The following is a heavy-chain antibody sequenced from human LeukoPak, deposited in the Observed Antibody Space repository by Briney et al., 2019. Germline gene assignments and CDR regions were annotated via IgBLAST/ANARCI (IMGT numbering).Heavy chain of an antibody. J-gene: IGHJ4*02. CDR2: ICPGDSDA. CDR3: ARRYCTSTSCFHLDY. Sequence: GESLKISCKASGNIFSDYCIAWVRQMPGKGLEWMGIICPGDSDARYSPSFQGQVTISADKSISTAYLQWSSLKASDTAMYYCARRYCTSTSCFHLDYWGQGTLDTASS. V-gene: IGHV5-51*01. D-gene: IGHD2-2*01. CDR1: GNIFSDYC.